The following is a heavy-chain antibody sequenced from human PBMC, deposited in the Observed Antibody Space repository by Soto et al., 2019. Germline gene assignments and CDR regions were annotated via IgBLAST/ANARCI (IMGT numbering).Heavy chain of an antibody. CDR1: GFTFSSYA. CDR3: ADGGEWAFKFDY. V-gene: IGHV3-23*01. J-gene: IGHJ4*02. D-gene: IGHD3-10*01. Sequence: GGSLRLSCTASGFTFSSYAMSWVRQAPGKGLEWVSGISAGGSNTYYPDSVKGRFTISRDNSRNTLYLQMNNLRVEDTAVYYCADGGEWAFKFDYWGQGTLVTVPS. CDR2: ISAGGSNT.